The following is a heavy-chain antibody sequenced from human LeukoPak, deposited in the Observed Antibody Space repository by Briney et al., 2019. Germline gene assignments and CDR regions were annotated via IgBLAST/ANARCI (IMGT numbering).Heavy chain of an antibody. Sequence: GGSLRLSCAASGFTFSSYAMMWVRQAPGKGLDWVSTISVSGGSPNYADSVKGRFTISRDNSKNTLYLQMNSLRAEDTAVYYCASLPAAADLLWGQGTLVTVSS. CDR2: ISVSGGSP. J-gene: IGHJ4*02. CDR3: ASLPAAADLL. D-gene: IGHD6-13*01. CDR1: GFTFSSYA. V-gene: IGHV3-23*01.